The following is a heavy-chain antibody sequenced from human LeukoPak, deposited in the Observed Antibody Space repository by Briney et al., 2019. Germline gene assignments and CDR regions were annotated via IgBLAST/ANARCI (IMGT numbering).Heavy chain of an antibody. V-gene: IGHV3-74*01. J-gene: IGHJ4*02. Sequence: GGSLRLSCAASGFDFSSNWMHWVRHAPGQGLVWVSRIKGDGISTNYADSVKGRFTISRGIAKNTLYLQMNSLRAEDTGVHYCAKDHYWSIDYWGRGTLVTVSS. D-gene: IGHD3-3*01. CDR2: IKGDGIST. CDR1: GFDFSSNW. CDR3: AKDHYWSIDY.